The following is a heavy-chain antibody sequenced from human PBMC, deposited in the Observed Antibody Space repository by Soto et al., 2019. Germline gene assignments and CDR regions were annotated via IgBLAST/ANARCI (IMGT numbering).Heavy chain of an antibody. CDR2: IHDSGST. CDR1: GGSVSSTSYY. Sequence: QVQLQESGPGLVKPSETLSLTCTVSGGSVSSTSYYWSWIRQPPGKGLEWIGYIHDSGSTNYNPSLKSRVTISVDTSKNQFSLKLSSVTAADTAVFYCVRAWEHLYFDYWGQGTLVTVSS. D-gene: IGHD1-26*01. V-gene: IGHV4-61*01. CDR3: VRAWEHLYFDY. J-gene: IGHJ4*02.